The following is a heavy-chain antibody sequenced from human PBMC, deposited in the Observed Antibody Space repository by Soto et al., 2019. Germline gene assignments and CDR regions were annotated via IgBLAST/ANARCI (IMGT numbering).Heavy chain of an antibody. V-gene: IGHV3-30*18. J-gene: IGHJ6*02. CDR1: GVTFSSYG. D-gene: IGHD3-3*01. CDR3: AKRRNVLRFLEWSSGMEV. CDR2: ISYDGSNK. Sequence: PGGALRVYCAASGVTFSSYGIHWVRQAPGKGLEWVAFISYDGSNKYYTDSVKGRFTISRDNSKNTLYLQMNGLRGEDTAVYYCAKRRNVLRFLEWSSGMEVWGQGTTVPVSS.